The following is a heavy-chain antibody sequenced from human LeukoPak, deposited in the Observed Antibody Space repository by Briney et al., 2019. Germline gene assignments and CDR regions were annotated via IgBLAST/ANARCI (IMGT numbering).Heavy chain of an antibody. Sequence: GRSLRLSCAASGFTFSSYAMHWVRQAPGKGLEWVAVISYVGSNKYYADSVKGRFTISRDNSKNTLYLQMNSLRAEDTAVYYCARGHYDILTGYSRGGPFDYWGQGTLVTVSS. CDR3: ARGHYDILTGYSRGGPFDY. D-gene: IGHD3-9*01. V-gene: IGHV3-30*04. CDR2: ISYVGSNK. CDR1: GFTFSSYA. J-gene: IGHJ4*02.